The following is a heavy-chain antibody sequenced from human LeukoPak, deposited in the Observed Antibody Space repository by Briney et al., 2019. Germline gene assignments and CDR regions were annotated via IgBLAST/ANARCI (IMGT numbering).Heavy chain of an antibody. V-gene: IGHV4-59*01. D-gene: IGHD5-24*01. CDR3: ARVRAGGPYYYYYYMDV. J-gene: IGHJ6*03. Sequence: ETLSLTCTVSGGSISSYYWSWIRQPPGKGLEWIGYIYYSGSTNYNPSLKSRVTISVDTSKNQFSLKLSSVTAADTAVYYCARVRAGGPYYYYYYMDVWGKGTTVTVSS. CDR1: GGSISSYY. CDR2: IYYSGST.